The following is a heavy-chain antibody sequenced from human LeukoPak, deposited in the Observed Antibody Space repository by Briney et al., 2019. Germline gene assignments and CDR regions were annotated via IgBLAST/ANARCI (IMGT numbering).Heavy chain of an antibody. J-gene: IGHJ4*02. CDR1: GGTFSSYA. Sequence: SVKVSCKASGGTFSSYAISWVRQAPGQGLEWMGGIIPIFGTANYAQKLQGRVTMTTDTSTSTAYMELRSLRSDDTAVYYCAYYSGSHPPDYWGQGTLVTVSS. CDR3: AYYSGSHPPDY. D-gene: IGHD1-26*01. CDR2: IIPIFGTA. V-gene: IGHV1-69*05.